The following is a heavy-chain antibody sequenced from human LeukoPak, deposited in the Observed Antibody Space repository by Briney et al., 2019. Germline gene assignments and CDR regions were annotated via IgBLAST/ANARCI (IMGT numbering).Heavy chain of an antibody. V-gene: IGHV3-23*01. CDR3: AKTGYKAAAVDY. J-gene: IGHJ4*02. Sequence: GGSLRLSCAASGFTFSSYGMHWVRQAPGKGLEWVSAISGSGGSTYYADSVKGRFTISRDNSKNTLYLQMNSLRAEDTAVYYCAKTGYKAAAVDYWGQGTLVTVSS. D-gene: IGHD6-13*01. CDR2: ISGSGGST. CDR1: GFTFSSYG.